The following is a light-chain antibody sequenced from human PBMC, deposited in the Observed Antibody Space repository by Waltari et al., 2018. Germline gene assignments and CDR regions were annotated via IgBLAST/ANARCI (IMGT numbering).Light chain of an antibody. J-gene: IGLJ2*01. CDR2: DDS. CDR3: QVWDTYSDHHI. CDR1: NLGGQS. Sequence: SYVLTQPPSMSVAPGQTATLTCGGDNLGGQSVHWYQPRPGQAPVLVVYDDSDRPSGIPERISGSNSGNTATLTISRVEAGDEADYYCQVWDTYSDHHIFGGGTKLTVL. V-gene: IGLV3-21*02.